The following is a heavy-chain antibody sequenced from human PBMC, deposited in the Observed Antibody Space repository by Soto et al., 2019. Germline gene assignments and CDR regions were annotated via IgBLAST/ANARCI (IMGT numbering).Heavy chain of an antibody. CDR1: GGTFSSYA. J-gene: IGHJ4*02. CDR3: RITMIVVVTSSSFDY. V-gene: IGHV1-69*13. D-gene: IGHD3-22*01. CDR2: IIPIFGTA. Sequence: ASVKVSCKAFGGTFSSYAISWVRQAPGQGLEWMGGIIPIFGTANYAQKFQGRVTITADESTSTAYMELSSLRSEDTAVYYCRITMIVVVTSSSFDYWGQGTLVTVSS.